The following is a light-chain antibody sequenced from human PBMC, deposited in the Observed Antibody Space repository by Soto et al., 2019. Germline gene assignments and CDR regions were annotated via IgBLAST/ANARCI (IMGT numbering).Light chain of an antibody. CDR1: SSDVGAYNF. V-gene: IGLV2-14*03. Sequence: QLVLTQPASVSGSPGQSITISCTGTSSDVGAYNFVSWYQQHPGKAPKLMIYDVTNRPSGVSNRFSGSKSGNTASLTISGLQAEDEADYYCCSPTGSSALYLFGTGTKVTVL. CDR2: DVT. CDR3: CSPTGSSALYL. J-gene: IGLJ1*01.